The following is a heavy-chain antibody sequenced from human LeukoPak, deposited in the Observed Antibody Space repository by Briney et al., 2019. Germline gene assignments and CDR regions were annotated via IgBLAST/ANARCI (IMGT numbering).Heavy chain of an antibody. V-gene: IGHV4-39*01. CDR1: GFTFRNYG. Sequence: GSLRLSCAASGFTFRNYGMSWVRQAPGKGLEWIGSIYYSGGTYYNPSLKSRVTISVDTSKNQFSLKLSSVTAADTAVYYCARLRGWQQLAYFDYWGQGTLVTVSS. CDR2: IYYSGGT. J-gene: IGHJ4*02. CDR3: ARLRGWQQLAYFDY. D-gene: IGHD6-13*01.